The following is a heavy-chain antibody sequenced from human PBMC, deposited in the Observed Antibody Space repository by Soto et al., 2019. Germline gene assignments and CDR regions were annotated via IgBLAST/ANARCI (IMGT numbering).Heavy chain of an antibody. D-gene: IGHD5-12*01. CDR1: GFTFSSYA. CDR3: AKGPGYVVATIYYFDY. Sequence: EVQLLESGGGLVQPGASLRLSCAASGFTFSSYAMSWVRQAPGKGLEWVSAISGSGGSTYYADSVKGRFTISRDNSKNTLYLQMNSLRAEDTAVYYCAKGPGYVVATIYYFDYWGQGTLVTVSS. CDR2: ISGSGGST. J-gene: IGHJ4*02. V-gene: IGHV3-23*01.